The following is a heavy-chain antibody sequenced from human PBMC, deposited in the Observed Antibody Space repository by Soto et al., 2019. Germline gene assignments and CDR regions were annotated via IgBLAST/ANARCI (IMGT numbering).Heavy chain of an antibody. CDR1: GGSISSGDYY. J-gene: IGHJ6*02. D-gene: IGHD1-26*01. V-gene: IGHV4-30-2*01. CDR2: IYHSGST. Sequence: PSETLSLTCTVSGGSISSGDYYWSWIRQPPGKGLEWIGYIYHSGSTYYNPSLKSRVTISVDRSKNQFSLKLSSVTAADTAVYYCARSSGSYYSSACYYGMDVWGQGTTVTGS. CDR3: ARSSGSYYSSACYYGMDV.